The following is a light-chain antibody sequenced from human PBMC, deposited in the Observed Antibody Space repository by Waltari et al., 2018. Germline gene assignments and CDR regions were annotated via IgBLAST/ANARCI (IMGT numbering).Light chain of an antibody. Sequence: DNQMTQSPSSLSASVGDRVTITCRASESISTYLNWYQQKPGKAPNLLIFDASTLHPGVPSRFSGRGFRTEFTLTISNLQPEDFATYFCQQSYNTPLTFGGGTKVDIK. CDR1: ESISTY. CDR2: DAS. V-gene: IGKV1-39*01. J-gene: IGKJ4*01. CDR3: QQSYNTPLT.